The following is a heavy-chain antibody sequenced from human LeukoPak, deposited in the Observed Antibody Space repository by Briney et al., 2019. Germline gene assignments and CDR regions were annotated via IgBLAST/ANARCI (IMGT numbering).Heavy chain of an antibody. Sequence: SESLSLTCTVSGGAIGSGGYYWSWISQHPGKGLEWIGYIYYSGSTYYNPSLKSRVTISVDTSKNQFSLKLSSVTAADTAVYYCARANYDILTGYAFDIWGQGTMVTVSS. J-gene: IGHJ3*02. CDR1: GGAIGSGGYY. D-gene: IGHD3-9*01. V-gene: IGHV4-31*03. CDR3: ARANYDILTGYAFDI. CDR2: IYYSGST.